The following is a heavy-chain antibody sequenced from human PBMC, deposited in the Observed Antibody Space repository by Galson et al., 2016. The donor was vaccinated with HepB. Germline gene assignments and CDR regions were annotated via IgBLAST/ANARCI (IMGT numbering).Heavy chain of an antibody. CDR1: GDTFSSYA. Sequence: SVKVSCKASGDTFSSYAISWVRQAPGQGLEWMGGIIPIFGTVKYAQKFQGRVTISADKSTSTTYMELSTLRSEDTAVYYCARAYYDTSGYYPQFCDAFDIWGQGTMVTVSS. V-gene: IGHV1-69*06. CDR2: IIPIFGTV. J-gene: IGHJ3*02. CDR3: ARAYYDTSGYYPQFCDAFDI. D-gene: IGHD3-22*01.